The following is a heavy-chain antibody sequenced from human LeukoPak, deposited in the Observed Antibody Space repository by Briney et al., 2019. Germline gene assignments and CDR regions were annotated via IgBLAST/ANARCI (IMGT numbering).Heavy chain of an antibody. Sequence: ASVKVSCKVSGYTLTELSMHWVRQATGQGLEWMGWMNPNSGNTGYAQKFQGRVTMTRNTSISTAYMELSSLRSEDTAVYYCARVRGTSSSWYPRDYWGQGTLVTVSS. V-gene: IGHV1-8*01. CDR2: MNPNSGNT. CDR1: GYTLTELS. J-gene: IGHJ4*02. CDR3: ARVRGTSSSWYPRDY. D-gene: IGHD6-13*01.